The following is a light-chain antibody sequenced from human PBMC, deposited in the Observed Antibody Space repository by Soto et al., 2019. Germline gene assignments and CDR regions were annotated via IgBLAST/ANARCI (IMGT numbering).Light chain of an antibody. CDR3: QQSWT. CDR1: QSISSW. CDR2: KAT. J-gene: IGKJ1*01. Sequence: DIQMTQSPSTLSASVGDRVTITCRASQSISSWLAWYQQKPGKAPKLLIYKATSLESGVPSRCSGSGAGTEFTLNISSLQSDDFATYYCQQSWTFGQGTKVEIK. V-gene: IGKV1-5*03.